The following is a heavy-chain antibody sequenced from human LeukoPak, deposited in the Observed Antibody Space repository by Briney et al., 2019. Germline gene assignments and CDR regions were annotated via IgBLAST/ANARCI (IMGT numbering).Heavy chain of an antibody. J-gene: IGHJ4*02. CDR1: GFTFSDYG. CDR2: ISYDGNNK. D-gene: IGHD2-15*01. V-gene: IGHV3-30*03. Sequence: GGSLRLSCAASGFTFSDYGIHWVRQAPGKGLEWVAVISYDGNNKYYADSVKGRFTISRDNSKNTLFLQMNSLRAEDTAVYYCARGVDYCSGGSCPADYWGPGTLVTVSS. CDR3: ARGVDYCSGGSCPADY.